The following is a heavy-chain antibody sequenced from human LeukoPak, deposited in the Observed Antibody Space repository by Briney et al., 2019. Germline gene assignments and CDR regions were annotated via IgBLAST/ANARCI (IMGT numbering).Heavy chain of an antibody. J-gene: IGHJ4*02. CDR1: GYTLTELS. V-gene: IGHV1-24*01. Sequence: HGASVKVSCKVSGYTLTELSMHWVRQAPGKGREWTGGFDPEDGETIYAQKFQGRVTMTEDTSTDTAYMELSSLRSEDTAVYYCASFSSTVASRWAFDYWGQGTLVTVSS. CDR3: ASFSSTVASRWAFDY. D-gene: IGHD4-23*01. CDR2: FDPEDGET.